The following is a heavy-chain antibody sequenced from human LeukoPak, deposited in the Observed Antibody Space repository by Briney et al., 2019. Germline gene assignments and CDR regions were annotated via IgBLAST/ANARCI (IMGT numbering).Heavy chain of an antibody. J-gene: IGHJ4*02. CDR1: GGSISSSSYY. CDR2: IYYSGST. D-gene: IGHD6-13*01. CDR3: ASSDRNTYSSSFFY. Sequence: SETLSLTCTVSGGSISSSSYYWGWIRQPPGKGLEWIGSIYYSGSTYYNPSLKGRVTISVDTSKNQFSLKLSSVTAADTAVYYCASSDRNTYSSSFFYWGQGTLVTVSS. V-gene: IGHV4-39*01.